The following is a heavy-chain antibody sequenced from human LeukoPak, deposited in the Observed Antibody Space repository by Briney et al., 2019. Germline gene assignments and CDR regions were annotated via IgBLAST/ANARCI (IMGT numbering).Heavy chain of an antibody. CDR1: GGSFSGYY. D-gene: IGHD3-10*01. Sequence: PSETLSLTCAVYGGSFSGYYWSWIRQPPGKGLEWIGEINHSGSTNYNPSLKSRVTISVDTSKNQFSLKLSSVTAADTAVYYCARGRRGSGRTLDPWGQGTLVTVSS. CDR3: ARGRRGSGRTLDP. J-gene: IGHJ5*02. V-gene: IGHV4-34*01. CDR2: INHSGST.